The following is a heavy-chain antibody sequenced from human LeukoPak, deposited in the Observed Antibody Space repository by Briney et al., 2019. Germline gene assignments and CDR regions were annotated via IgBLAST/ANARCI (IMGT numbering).Heavy chain of an antibody. V-gene: IGHV4-38-2*01. D-gene: IGHD1-26*01. Sequence: SETLSLTCAVSGYSISSGYYWGWIRQPPGKGLEGIGSIYHSGSTYYNPSLKSRVTISVDTSKNQFSLKLSSVTAADTAVYYCASPPTSSGSYYDDAFDIWGQGTMVTVSS. CDR1: GYSISSGYY. CDR2: IYHSGST. J-gene: IGHJ3*02. CDR3: ASPPTSSGSYYDDAFDI.